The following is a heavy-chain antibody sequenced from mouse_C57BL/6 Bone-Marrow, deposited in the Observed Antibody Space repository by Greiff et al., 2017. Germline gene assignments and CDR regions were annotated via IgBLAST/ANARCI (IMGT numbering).Heavy chain of an antibody. CDR1: GFSLTSYG. CDR3: AKNGYYGISWYFDV. J-gene: IGHJ1*03. D-gene: IGHD1-1*01. Sequence: VKLQQSGPGLVQPSQSLSITCTVSGFSLTSYGVHWVRQSPGKGLEWLGVIWRGGSTDYNAAFMSRLSITKDNSKSQVFFKMNSLQADDTAIYYCAKNGYYGISWYFDVWGTGTTVTVSS. CDR2: IWRGGST. V-gene: IGHV2-5*01.